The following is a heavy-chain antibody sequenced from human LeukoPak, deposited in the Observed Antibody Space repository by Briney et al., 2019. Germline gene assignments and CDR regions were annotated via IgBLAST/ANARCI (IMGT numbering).Heavy chain of an antibody. CDR3: ARDGHNQFYYMDV. D-gene: IGHD1-14*01. CDR1: GGSISSYY. CDR2: IYYSGST. J-gene: IGHJ6*03. Sequence: SETLSLTCTVSGGSISSYYWSWIRQPPGKGLEWIGYIYYSGSTNYNPSLKSRVTMSVDTSKNQFSLKLSSVTAADTAVYYCARDGHNQFYYMDVWGKGTTVTVSS. V-gene: IGHV4-59*12.